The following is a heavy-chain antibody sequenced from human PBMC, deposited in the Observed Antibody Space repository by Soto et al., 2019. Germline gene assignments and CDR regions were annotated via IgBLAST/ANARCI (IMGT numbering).Heavy chain of an antibody. CDR2: FYSSGST. D-gene: IGHD2-15*01. CDR1: GGSISSYY. J-gene: IGHJ4*02. CDR3: ARVVVAATEYYFDY. V-gene: IGHV4-59*13. Sequence: PSETLSLTCTVSGGSISSYYWSWIRQPPGKGLEWIGYFYSSGSTNYNPSLKSRVTISVDTSKNQFSLKLSSVTAADTAVYYCARVVVAATEYYFDYWGQGTLVTVSS.